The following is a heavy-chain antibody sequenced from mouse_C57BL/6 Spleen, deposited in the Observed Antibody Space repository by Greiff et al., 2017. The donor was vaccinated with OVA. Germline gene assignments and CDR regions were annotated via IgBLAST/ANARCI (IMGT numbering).Heavy chain of an antibody. V-gene: IGHV1-85*01. CDR2: IYPRDGST. CDR1: GYTFTSYD. CDR3: ARAGGNYEAWFAY. J-gene: IGHJ3*01. Sequence: VKLMESGPELVKPGASVKLSCKASGYTFTSYDINWVKQRPGQGLEWIGWIYPRDGSTKYNEKFKGKATLTVDTSSSTAYMELHSLTSEDSAVYFCARAGGNYEAWFAYWGQGTLVTVSA. D-gene: IGHD2-1*01.